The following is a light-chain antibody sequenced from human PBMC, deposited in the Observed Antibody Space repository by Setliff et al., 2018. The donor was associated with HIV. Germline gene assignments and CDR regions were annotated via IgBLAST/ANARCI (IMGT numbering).Light chain of an antibody. CDR1: TSDVGFYNF. Sequence: SALTQAASVSGSLGQSISISCTGTTSDVGFYNFVSWYRQHPGKAPKLIIYDVNRRPSGLSNRFSGSKSGNTASLTISGLQAEDEAEYYCSSYTSTGSYVVFGGGTKVTVL. V-gene: IGLV2-14*03. CDR2: DVN. J-gene: IGLJ2*01. CDR3: SSYTSTGSYVV.